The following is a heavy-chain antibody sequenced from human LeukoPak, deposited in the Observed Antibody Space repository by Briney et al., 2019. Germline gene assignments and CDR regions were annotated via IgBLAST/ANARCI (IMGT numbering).Heavy chain of an antibody. D-gene: IGHD5-12*01. J-gene: IGHJ4*02. CDR2: ISGSSGTI. V-gene: IGHV3-48*04. CDR3: ARRGDY. Sequence: GKGLEWVSYISGSSGTIFYADSVKGRFTISRDNAKNSLYLQMNSLRAEDTAVYYCARRGDYWGQGTLVTVSS.